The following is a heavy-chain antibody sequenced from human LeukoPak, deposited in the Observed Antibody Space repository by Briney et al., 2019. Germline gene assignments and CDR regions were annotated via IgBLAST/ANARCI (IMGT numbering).Heavy chain of an antibody. D-gene: IGHD6-13*01. CDR1: GGSISSGSYY. J-gene: IGHJ6*03. V-gene: IGHV4-61*02. Sequence: SETLALTCTVSGGSISSGSYYWSWIRQPAGKGLEWIGRIYTSGSTNYNPSLKSRVTISVDASKNQFSLKMSSVPAADTAVYYCPRGPASSSKKRTYYHYYYMAVWGKGTTVTISS. CDR3: PRGPASSSKKRTYYHYYYMAV. CDR2: IYTSGST.